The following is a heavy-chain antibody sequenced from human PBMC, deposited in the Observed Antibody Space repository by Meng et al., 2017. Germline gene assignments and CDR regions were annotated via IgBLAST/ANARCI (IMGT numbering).Heavy chain of an antibody. Sequence: QVQQQQWGAGLLKPSETPSLTCAVYGGSFSGYYWSWIRQPPGKGLEWIGEINHSGSTNYNPSLKSRVTISVDTSKNQFSLKLSSVTAADTAVYYCARRRGGSSDWFDPWGQGTLVTVSS. CDR1: GGSFSGYY. CDR2: INHSGST. V-gene: IGHV4-34*01. D-gene: IGHD6-6*01. CDR3: ARRRGGSSDWFDP. J-gene: IGHJ5*02.